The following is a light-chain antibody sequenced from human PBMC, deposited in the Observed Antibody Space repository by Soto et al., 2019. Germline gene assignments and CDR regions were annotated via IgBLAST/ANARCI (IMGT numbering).Light chain of an antibody. CDR2: KAS. J-gene: IGKJ1*01. Sequence: DIQMTQSPSTLSASVGDRVTITCRASQSISSWLAWYQQKPGKAPNLLIYKASSLEGGVPSRFSGSGSGTEFTLTISRLQPDDFATYYRQQYNSYWTFGQGTKVEIK. V-gene: IGKV1-5*03. CDR3: QQYNSYWT. CDR1: QSISSW.